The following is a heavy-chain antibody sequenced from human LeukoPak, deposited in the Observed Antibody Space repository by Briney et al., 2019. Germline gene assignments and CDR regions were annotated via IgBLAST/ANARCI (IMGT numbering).Heavy chain of an antibody. CDR2: INHSGST. Sequence: SETLSLTCAVYGGSFSDYYWSWIRQPPGKGLEWIGEINHSGSTDYNPSLKSRVTISIDKSKNHFSLKLSSVTAADTAVYYCARERYCSGGSCYRGDFDYWGQGTLVTVSS. J-gene: IGHJ4*02. D-gene: IGHD2-15*01. V-gene: IGHV4-34*01. CDR3: ARERYCSGGSCYRGDFDY. CDR1: GGSFSDYY.